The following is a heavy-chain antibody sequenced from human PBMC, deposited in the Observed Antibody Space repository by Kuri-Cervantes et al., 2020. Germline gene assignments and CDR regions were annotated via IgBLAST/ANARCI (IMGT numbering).Heavy chain of an antibody. CDR2: IKQDGSEK. J-gene: IGHJ5*02. D-gene: IGHD4-23*01. CDR1: GFTFSSYW. Sequence: GESLKISCAASGFTFSSYWMSWVGQAPGKGLEWVANIKQDGSEKYYVDSVKGRFTISRDNAKNSLYLQMNSLRAEDTAVYYCARVLLKIPDYGGNWGWFDPWGQGTLVTVSS. CDR3: ARVLLKIPDYGGNWGWFDP. V-gene: IGHV3-7*01.